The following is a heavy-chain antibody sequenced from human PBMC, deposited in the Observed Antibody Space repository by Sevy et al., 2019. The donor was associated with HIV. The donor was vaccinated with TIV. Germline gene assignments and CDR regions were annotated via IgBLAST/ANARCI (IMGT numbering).Heavy chain of an antibody. J-gene: IGHJ4*02. Sequence: ASVKVSCKVSGYTLTQLSMHWVRQAPGKGLEWMGSFDPEDGETLYAQSFQGRVTMTEDTSTDTAYMALSSLGSEDTAIYYCATTKDYYDSSGSPFDYWGQGTLVTVSS. CDR1: GYTLTQLS. D-gene: IGHD3-22*01. V-gene: IGHV1-24*01. CDR2: FDPEDGET. CDR3: ATTKDYYDSSGSPFDY.